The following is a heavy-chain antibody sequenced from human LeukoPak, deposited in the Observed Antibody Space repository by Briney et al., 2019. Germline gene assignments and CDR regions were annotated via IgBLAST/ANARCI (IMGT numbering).Heavy chain of an antibody. J-gene: IGHJ3*02. V-gene: IGHV3-30*04. D-gene: IGHD1-26*01. Sequence: GGSLRLSCAASGFTFSNYAIHWVRQAPGKGLEWVAIISYDGSNKDYADSVKGRFTISRDNSKNTLHLQVDSLRPEDTAVYYCARKRSAGADDPFEIWGQGTMVTVSS. CDR2: ISYDGSNK. CDR1: GFTFSNYA. CDR3: ARKRSAGADDPFEI.